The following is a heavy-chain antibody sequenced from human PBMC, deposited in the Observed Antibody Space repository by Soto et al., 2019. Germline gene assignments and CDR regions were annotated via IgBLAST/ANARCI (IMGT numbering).Heavy chain of an antibody. J-gene: IGHJ6*02. CDR2: IGPYTGNT. D-gene: IGHD3-16*01. Sequence: QVQLVQSGDEVKKPGASVKVSCKASGYIFVNYGIAWVRQAPGQGLEWMGWIGPYTGNTHSASKVQGRLTMTTDTSTSTAYMALGSLTSDDTAVYYCVMVDNYVTPTPQDVWGQGTTVTVSS. CDR3: VMVDNYVTPTPQDV. V-gene: IGHV1-18*01. CDR1: GYIFVNYG.